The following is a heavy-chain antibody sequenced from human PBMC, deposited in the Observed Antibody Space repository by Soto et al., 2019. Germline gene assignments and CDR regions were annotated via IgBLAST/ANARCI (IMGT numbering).Heavy chain of an antibody. J-gene: IGHJ5*02. CDR1: GFTFSSYS. CDR3: ASSPTPNWFDP. V-gene: IGHV3-21*04. CDR2: ISSSSSYI. Sequence: EVQLVESGGGSVQPGGSLRLSCAASGFTFSSYSMNWVRQAPGKGLEWVSSISSSSSYIYYADSVNGRFTISSDNAKNSLLLQMNSLRAEDPAVYYCASSPTPNWFDPWGQGTLVTVSS.